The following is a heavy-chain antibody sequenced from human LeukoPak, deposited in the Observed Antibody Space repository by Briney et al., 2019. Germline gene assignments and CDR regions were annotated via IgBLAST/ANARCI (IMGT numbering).Heavy chain of an antibody. D-gene: IGHD6-19*01. CDR2: VSDSGGST. CDR3: AKGGGWLYYFDY. J-gene: IGHJ4*02. V-gene: IGHV3-23*01. CDR1: GFSFGTFA. Sequence: GGSLRLSCAASGFSFGTFAMNWVRQAPGKGLEWVSAVSDSGGSTYYADSVKGRFTISRDNSKNTLYLQMNSLRAEDTAVYYCAKGGGWLYYFDYWGQGTLVTVSS.